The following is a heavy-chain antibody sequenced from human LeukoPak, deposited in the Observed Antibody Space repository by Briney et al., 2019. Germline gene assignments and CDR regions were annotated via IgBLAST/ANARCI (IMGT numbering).Heavy chain of an antibody. CDR2: IWYDGSNK. J-gene: IGHJ4*02. Sequence: GKSLRLSCTASGFTFSDYGMHWVRQPPGKGLEWVAIIWYDGSNKKYEDSVKGLFTISRGNSKNTLYLQMNSLRAEDTAVYYCARGVDYYENSGTIDYWGQGTLVTVSS. CDR3: ARGVDYYENSGTIDY. CDR1: GFTFSDYG. D-gene: IGHD3-22*01. V-gene: IGHV3-33*01.